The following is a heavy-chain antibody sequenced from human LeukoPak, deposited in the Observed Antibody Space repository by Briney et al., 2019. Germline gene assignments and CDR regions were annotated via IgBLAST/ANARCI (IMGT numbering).Heavy chain of an antibody. Sequence: ASVKVSCKASGYTFTSYGISWVRQAPGQGLEWMGWISAYNGNTNYAQKLQGRVTMTTDTSTSTAYMELRSLRSDDTAVYYCAREQPPPYYDFWSGYYTYYYGMDVWGQGITVTVSS. V-gene: IGHV1-18*01. D-gene: IGHD3-3*01. CDR3: AREQPPPYYDFWSGYYTYYYGMDV. J-gene: IGHJ6*02. CDR1: GYTFTSYG. CDR2: ISAYNGNT.